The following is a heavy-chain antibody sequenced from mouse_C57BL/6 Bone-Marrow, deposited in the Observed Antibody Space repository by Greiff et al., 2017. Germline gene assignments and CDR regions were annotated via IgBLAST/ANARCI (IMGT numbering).Heavy chain of an antibody. Sequence: QVQLQQPGAELVMPGASVKLSCKASGYTFTSYWMHWVKQRPGQGLEWIGEIDPSYSYTNYNQKFKGKSTLTVDKSSSTAYMQLSSLTSEDSAVYYCARDYREAYYARDYWGQGTSVTVSS. CDR1: GYTFTSYW. CDR2: IDPSYSYT. D-gene: IGHD2-12*01. CDR3: ARDYREAYYARDY. V-gene: IGHV1-69*01. J-gene: IGHJ4*01.